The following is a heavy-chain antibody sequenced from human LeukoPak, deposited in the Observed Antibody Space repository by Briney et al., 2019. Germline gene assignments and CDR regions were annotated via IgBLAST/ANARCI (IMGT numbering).Heavy chain of an antibody. Sequence: PSETLSLTCTVSGGSISSYYWSWIRQPPGKGLEWIGEINHSGSTNYNPSLKSRVTISVDTSKNQFSLKLSSVTAADTAVYYCARGLGDYYDSSGYIPNGPLFDFWGQGTLVTVSS. J-gene: IGHJ4*02. CDR1: GGSISSYY. D-gene: IGHD3-22*01. CDR3: ARGLGDYYDSSGYIPNGPLFDF. V-gene: IGHV4-34*01. CDR2: INHSGST.